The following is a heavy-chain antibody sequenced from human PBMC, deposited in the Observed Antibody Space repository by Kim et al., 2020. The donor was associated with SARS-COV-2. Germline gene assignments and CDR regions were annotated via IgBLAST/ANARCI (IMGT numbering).Heavy chain of an antibody. V-gene: IGHV4-39*01. CDR1: GGSISTANYY. CDR2: IFYSGNT. D-gene: IGHD6-13*01. Sequence: SETLSLTCTVSGGSISTANYYWGWIRQPPGKGLEWIGSIFYSGNTYYNPSLKTRVTISVDTSKNQFSLKLSSVTAADTSVYYCARHEVHSASWILYWGQGTLVTVSS. J-gene: IGHJ4*02. CDR3: ARHEVHSASWILY.